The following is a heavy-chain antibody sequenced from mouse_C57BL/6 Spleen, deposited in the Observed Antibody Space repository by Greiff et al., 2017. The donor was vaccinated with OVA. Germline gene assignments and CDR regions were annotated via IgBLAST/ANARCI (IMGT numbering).Heavy chain of an antibody. D-gene: IGHD1-1*01. CDR3: ARSYYGSSNWYFDV. Sequence: VQLQQPGAELVKPGASVKLSCKASGYTFTSYWMHWVKQRPGQGLEWIGMIHPNSGSTNYNEKFKSKATLTVDKSSSTAYMQLSSLTSEDSAVYYCARSYYGSSNWYFDVWGTGTTVTVAS. V-gene: IGHV1-64*01. J-gene: IGHJ1*03. CDR1: GYTFTSYW. CDR2: IHPNSGST.